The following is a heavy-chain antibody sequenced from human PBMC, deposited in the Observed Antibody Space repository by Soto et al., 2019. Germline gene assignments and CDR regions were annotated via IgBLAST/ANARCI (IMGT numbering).Heavy chain of an antibody. D-gene: IGHD1-26*01. CDR2: IYHSGST. V-gene: IGHV4-4*02. Sequence: QVQLQESGPGLVKPSGTLSLTCAVSGGSISSSNWWSWVRQPPGKGLEWIGEIYHSGSTNYNPSLKSRVTISVDKSTKLFSRKMCSVTAADTAVYFCARVSGSYYYGMDVWGQGTTVTVSS. J-gene: IGHJ6*02. CDR3: ARVSGSYYYGMDV. CDR1: GGSISSSNW.